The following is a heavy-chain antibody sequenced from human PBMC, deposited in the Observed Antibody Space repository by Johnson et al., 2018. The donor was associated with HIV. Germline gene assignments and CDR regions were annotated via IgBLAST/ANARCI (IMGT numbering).Heavy chain of an antibody. Sequence: VQLVESGGGLVKPGGSLRLSCAASGFTFSDYYMTWVRQGPGKGLEWVSVLNSGGGTWFADSVRGRFTVSRDNSKNTLHLQMNSLRAEDTAVYYCARGCRDGYTCDAFDIWGQGTMVTVSS. V-gene: IGHV3-66*01. CDR1: GFTFSDYY. J-gene: IGHJ3*02. CDR3: ARGCRDGYTCDAFDI. CDR2: LNSGGGT. D-gene: IGHD5-24*01.